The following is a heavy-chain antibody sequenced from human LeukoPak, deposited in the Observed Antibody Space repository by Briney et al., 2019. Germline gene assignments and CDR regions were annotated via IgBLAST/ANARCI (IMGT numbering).Heavy chain of an antibody. CDR2: IDPEYNET. J-gene: IGHJ4*02. V-gene: IGHV1-24*01. CDR3: ATPQGGATPFYFDY. CDR1: GYSEFY. Sequence: ASVKVSCKVSGYSEFYMHWVRQAPGKGLEWMGGIDPEYNETIYAQKFQGRVIMTEDTSTNTAYMELTSLSPEDTAVYYCATPQGGATPFYFDYWGQGALVSVSS. D-gene: IGHD1-26*01.